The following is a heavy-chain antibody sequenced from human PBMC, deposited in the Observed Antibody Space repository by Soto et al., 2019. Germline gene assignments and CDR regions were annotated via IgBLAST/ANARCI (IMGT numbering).Heavy chain of an antibody. CDR1: GFSFSTYW. J-gene: IGHJ4*02. D-gene: IGHD6-13*01. Sequence: PGGSLRFSCAASGFSFSTYWMYWVRRAPGKGLEWVANTDTDGSRKNYVDSVKGRFIISRDNAKNSLFLQMNSLRADDTAVYYCAKAPHSIAAAPKPFDYWGQGTLVTVSS. V-gene: IGHV3-7*03. CDR3: AKAPHSIAAAPKPFDY. CDR2: TDTDGSRK.